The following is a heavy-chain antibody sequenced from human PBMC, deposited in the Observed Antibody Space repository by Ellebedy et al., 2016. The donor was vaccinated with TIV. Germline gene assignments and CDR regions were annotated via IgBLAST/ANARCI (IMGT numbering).Heavy chain of an antibody. Sequence: SETLSLXXTVSGGSISSYYWSWIRQPPGKGLEWIGYIYYSGSTNYNPSLKSRVTISVDTSKNQFSLKLSSVTAADTAVYYCARGGTMRTFDYWGQGTLVTVSS. J-gene: IGHJ4*02. CDR2: IYYSGST. D-gene: IGHD3-22*01. CDR3: ARGGTMRTFDY. CDR1: GGSISSYY. V-gene: IGHV4-59*01.